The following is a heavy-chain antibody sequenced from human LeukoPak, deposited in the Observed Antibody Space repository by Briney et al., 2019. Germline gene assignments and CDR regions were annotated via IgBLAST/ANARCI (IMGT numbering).Heavy chain of an antibody. J-gene: IGHJ5*02. CDR2: IYHSGST. D-gene: IGHD3-9*01. Sequence: SETLSLTCAVSGYSISSGYYWGWIRQPPGKGLEWFGSIYHSGSTYYNPSLKSRVTISVDTSKNQFSLKLSSVTAADTAVYYCARGGFYYDILTGYLTWGQGTLVTVSS. CDR3: ARGGFYYDILTGYLT. CDR1: GYSISSGYY. V-gene: IGHV4-38-2*01.